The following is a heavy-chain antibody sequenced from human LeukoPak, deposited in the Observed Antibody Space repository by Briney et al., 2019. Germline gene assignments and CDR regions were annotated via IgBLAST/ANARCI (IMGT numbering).Heavy chain of an antibody. CDR3: ARDTESNNWHDYYFDY. Sequence: ASVTVSCMASGYRFTSYGISWVRQAPGQGLEWMGWISAYNGNIKYQQKFQGRVTMTTDTSMSTAYMELRSLRPDDTAVYFCARDTESNNWHDYYFDYWGQGALVTVSS. J-gene: IGHJ4*02. V-gene: IGHV1-18*01. CDR1: GYRFTSYG. D-gene: IGHD1-1*01. CDR2: ISAYNGNI.